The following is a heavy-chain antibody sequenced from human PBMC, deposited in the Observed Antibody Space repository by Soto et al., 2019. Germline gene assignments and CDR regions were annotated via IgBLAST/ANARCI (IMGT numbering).Heavy chain of an antibody. V-gene: IGHV4-34*01. CDR3: ARVEGYSSRLLRRYFDL. J-gene: IGHJ2*01. CDR2: TNHSGST. Sequence: SETLSLTCAVYGGSCSGYYWSWIRQPPGKRLEWIGETNHSGSTNSNPSLKSRVTISVDTSKYQFSLKLSSVTAADTAVYYCARVEGYSSRLLRRYFDLWGRGTLVTVYS. CDR1: GGSCSGYY. D-gene: IGHD6-13*01.